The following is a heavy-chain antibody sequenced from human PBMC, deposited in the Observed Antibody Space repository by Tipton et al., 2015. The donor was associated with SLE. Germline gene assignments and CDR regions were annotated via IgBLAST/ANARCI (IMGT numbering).Heavy chain of an antibody. CDR3: ARGGIPYSASWYGYFFDY. Sequence: TLSLTCTVSGGSIRSSRHFWGWIRQPPGKGLEWIGVLYYSGDTYYNPSLKSPVTLSIDTSKNQFSLKLSSVTAADTAVYSCARGGIPYSASWYGYFFDYWGLGSLVTVSS. CDR1: GGSIRSSRHF. V-gene: IGHV4-39*07. CDR2: LYYSGDT. D-gene: IGHD6-13*01. J-gene: IGHJ4*02.